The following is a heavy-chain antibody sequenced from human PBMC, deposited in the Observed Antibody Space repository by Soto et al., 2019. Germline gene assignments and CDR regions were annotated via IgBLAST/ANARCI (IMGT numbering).Heavy chain of an antibody. Sequence: QVQLQESGPGLVKPSQTLSLTCTVSGGSISHKDYYWSWIRQSPGKGLEWMGFIYYSGSTYYNPYHKSRATISLDTSKNHCSLKLIPVTSADTAFYYCTRDGEPFSGYYGMGVWCRGTTVTFSS. J-gene: IGHJ6*02. CDR1: GGSISHKDYY. D-gene: IGHD3-10*01. V-gene: IGHV4-30-4*01. CDR2: IYYSGST. CDR3: TRDGEPFSGYYGMGV.